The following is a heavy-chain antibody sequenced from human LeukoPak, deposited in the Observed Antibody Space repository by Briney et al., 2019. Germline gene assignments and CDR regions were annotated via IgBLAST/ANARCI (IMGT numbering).Heavy chain of an antibody. D-gene: IGHD3-16*01. CDR1: GYSFTDYY. V-gene: IGHV1-2*02. CDR3: ARADRVDGGPYLIGP. Sequence: ASVKVSCKTSGYSFTDYYMHWVRQAPGQGLEWMGWINPKSGGTSSAQKFQGRVTMNRDPSITTVYMEVRWLTSDDTAIYYCARADRVDGGPYLIGPWGQGTLVTVSS. J-gene: IGHJ5*02. CDR2: INPKSGGT.